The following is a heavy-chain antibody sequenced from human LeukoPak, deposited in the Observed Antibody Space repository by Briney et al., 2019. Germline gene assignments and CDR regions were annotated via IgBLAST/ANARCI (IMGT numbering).Heavy chain of an antibody. CDR2: IYHSGST. Sequence: SETLSLTCTLSDYSISSGYYWGWIRQPPGKGLEWIGSIYHSGSTYYNPSLKSRVTISVDTSKNQFSLKLSSVTAADTAVYYCARDPVSNWNYETNWFDPWGQGTLVTVSS. CDR1: DYSISSGYY. D-gene: IGHD1-7*01. V-gene: IGHV4-38-2*02. J-gene: IGHJ5*02. CDR3: ARDPVSNWNYETNWFDP.